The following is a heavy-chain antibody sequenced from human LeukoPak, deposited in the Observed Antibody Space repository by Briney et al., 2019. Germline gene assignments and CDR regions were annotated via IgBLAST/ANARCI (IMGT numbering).Heavy chain of an antibody. CDR3: ARAIGTSQFYFYYGMDV. V-gene: IGHV5-51*01. Sequence: GESLKISCKGSGYSFTSYWIGWVRQMPGKGLEWMGIIYAGDSDTRYSPSFQGQVTISVDKSISTAYLQWSSLQATDTAMYYCARAIGTSQFYFYYGMDVWGQGTTVTVSS. J-gene: IGHJ6*02. CDR2: IYAGDSDT. CDR1: GYSFTSYW. D-gene: IGHD2-2*01.